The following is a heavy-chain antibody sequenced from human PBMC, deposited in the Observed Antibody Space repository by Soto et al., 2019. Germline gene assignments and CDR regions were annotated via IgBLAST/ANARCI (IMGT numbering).Heavy chain of an antibody. CDR1: GFTFSSYA. CDR2: ISGSGGST. J-gene: IGHJ6*02. V-gene: IGHV3-23*01. CDR3: AKDRRITMIVVVLNYYYYGMDA. Sequence: GGSLRLSCAASGFTFSSYAMSWVRQAPGKGLEWVSAISGSGGSTYYTDSVKGRFTISRDNSKNTLYLQMNSLRAEDTAVYYCAKDRRITMIVVVLNYYYYGMDAWGQGTTVTVSS. D-gene: IGHD3-22*01.